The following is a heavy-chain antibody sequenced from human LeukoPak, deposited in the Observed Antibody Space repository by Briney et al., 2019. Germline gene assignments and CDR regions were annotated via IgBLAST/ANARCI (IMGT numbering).Heavy chain of an antibody. CDR1: GYTFTSYD. D-gene: IGHD3-10*01. Sequence: GASVKVSCKASGYTFTSYDINWVRQAPGQGLEWMGWISAYNGNTNYAQKLQGRVTMTTDTSTSTAYMELRSLRSDDTAVYYCARDRTPKVRGVITDYWGQGTLVTVSS. V-gene: IGHV1-18*01. CDR2: ISAYNGNT. CDR3: ARDRTPKVRGVITDY. J-gene: IGHJ4*02.